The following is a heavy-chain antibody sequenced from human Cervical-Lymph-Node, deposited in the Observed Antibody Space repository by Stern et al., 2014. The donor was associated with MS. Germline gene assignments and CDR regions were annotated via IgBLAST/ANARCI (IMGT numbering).Heavy chain of an antibody. CDR2: INPNSGGT. V-gene: IGHV1-2*04. Sequence: QLVQSGAEVKKPGASVKVSCKASGYTFTGYYMHWVRQAPGQVLEWMGWINPNSGGTNYAQQFQGWVTMTRDTSISTAYMELSRLRSDDTAVYYCARGGRSSGWSPPDAFDIWGQGTMVTVSS. J-gene: IGHJ3*02. D-gene: IGHD6-19*01. CDR3: ARGGRSSGWSPPDAFDI. CDR1: GYTFTGYY.